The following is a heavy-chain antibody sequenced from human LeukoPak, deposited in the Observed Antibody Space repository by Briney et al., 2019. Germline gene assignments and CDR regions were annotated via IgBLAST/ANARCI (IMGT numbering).Heavy chain of an antibody. CDR3: ANLGHYDNRAPAF. J-gene: IGHJ4*02. Sequence: GGTLRLSCAATGFINNFGMSWVRQAPGKGLEWVPAISGSGSSTYYRDSVKGRFTMSKDHSKNTLYLQMNSLRVEDSAVYYCANLGHYDNRAPAFWGQGTPVTVSS. CDR2: ISGSGSST. V-gene: IGHV3-23*01. CDR1: GFINNFG. D-gene: IGHD3-22*01.